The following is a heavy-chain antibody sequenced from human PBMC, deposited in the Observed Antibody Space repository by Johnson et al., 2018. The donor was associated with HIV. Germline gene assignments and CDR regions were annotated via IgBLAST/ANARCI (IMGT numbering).Heavy chain of an antibody. V-gene: IGHV3-23*04. J-gene: IGHJ3*02. D-gene: IGHD5-18*01. CDR2: ISGSSGST. CDR3: AKDRDSYGYGGAFDI. Sequence: VQLVESGGGLVQPGGSLRLSCAASGFTFSSYAMSWVHQAPGQGLEWVSAISGSSGSTYYADSVKGRFTISRDNSKNTLYLQMNSLRAEDTAVYYCAKDRDSYGYGGAFDIWGQGTMVTVSS. CDR1: GFTFSSYA.